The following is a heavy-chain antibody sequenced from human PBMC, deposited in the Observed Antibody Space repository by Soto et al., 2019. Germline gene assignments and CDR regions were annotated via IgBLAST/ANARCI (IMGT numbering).Heavy chain of an antibody. J-gene: IGHJ2*01. Sequence: EVQLVESGGGLVQPGGSLRLSCAASGFTFSSYWMHWVRQAPGKGLVWVSRVNGDGVTRDADSVKGRFTISRDNAKSTLYLEMNSLRAEDTAVYYCARDRSGSSPVDWDFDLWGRGTLVTVSS. CDR2: VNGDGVT. D-gene: IGHD6-6*01. CDR1: GFTFSSYW. CDR3: ARDRSGSSPVDWDFDL. V-gene: IGHV3-74*01.